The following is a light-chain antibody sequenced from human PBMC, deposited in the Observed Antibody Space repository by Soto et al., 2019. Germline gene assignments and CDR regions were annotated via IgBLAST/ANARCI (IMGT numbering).Light chain of an antibody. J-gene: IGKJ1*01. CDR2: AVS. CDR1: QSVSSSY. Sequence: VLTQSPGTLSLSPGERATLSSRASQSVSSSYLVWHQQKPGQAPRLLIYAVSRRATGIPDRFSGSGSGTDFTLTISRLEPEDFAVYYCQQYGSSPWTFAQGTKVDIK. CDR3: QQYGSSPWT. V-gene: IGKV3-20*01.